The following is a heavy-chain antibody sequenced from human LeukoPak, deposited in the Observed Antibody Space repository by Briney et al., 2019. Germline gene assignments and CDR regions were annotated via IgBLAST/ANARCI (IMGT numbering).Heavy chain of an antibody. CDR1: GYSFTGYY. J-gene: IGHJ4*02. CDR2: INPKNGDT. CDR3: AKKEVLSYYYGSGSYIVEDQ. Sequence: ASVKVSCKASGYSFTGYYIHWVRQAPGQGLEWLGWINPKNGDTEYPQKFQGRVTMTRDTSMTTGYMELNSLRSDDTAVYYCAKKEVLSYYYGSGSYIVEDQWGQGTLVTVSS. V-gene: IGHV1-2*02. D-gene: IGHD3-10*01.